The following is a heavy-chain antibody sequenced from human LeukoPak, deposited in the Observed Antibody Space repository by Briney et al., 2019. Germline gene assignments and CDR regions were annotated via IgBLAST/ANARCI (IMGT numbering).Heavy chain of an antibody. CDR1: GFTFSGSA. CDR2: IRSKANSYAT. D-gene: IGHD3-22*01. V-gene: IGHV3-73*01. Sequence: GGSLRLSCAASGFTFSGSAMHWVRQASGKGLEWVGRIRSKANSYATAYAASVKGRFTISRDDSKNTAYLQMNSLRAEDTAVYYCAKDPYYYDSSGYYPFDYWGQGTLVTVSS. J-gene: IGHJ4*02. CDR3: AKDPYYYDSSGYYPFDY.